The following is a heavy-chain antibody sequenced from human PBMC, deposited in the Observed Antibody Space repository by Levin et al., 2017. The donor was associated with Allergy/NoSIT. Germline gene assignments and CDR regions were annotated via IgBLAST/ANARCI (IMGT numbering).Heavy chain of an antibody. Sequence: GGSLRLSCAVSGLNFNSYGMNWVRQALGKGLEWVALISSAGSDGYYADSVRGRFTISRDNSKSTLYLQMNSLRPDDTAVYYCAARVFDYWGQGTLVTVSS. V-gene: IGHV3-30*03. J-gene: IGHJ4*02. CDR2: ISSAGSDG. CDR1: GLNFNSYG. CDR3: AARVFDY.